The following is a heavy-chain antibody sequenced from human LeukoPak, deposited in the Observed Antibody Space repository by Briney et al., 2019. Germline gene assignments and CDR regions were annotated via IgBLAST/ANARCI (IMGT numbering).Heavy chain of an antibody. Sequence: PGGSLRLSCAASGFSFSSYEMNWVRQAPGKGLEWVSYISSSGSIMYSADSVKGRFTISRDNSKNTLYLQVNTLSADDTATYYCAKPVSGGLAVTADWFHPWGQGTLVVVSS. J-gene: IGHJ5*01. CDR2: ISSSGSIM. CDR3: AKPVSGGLAVTADWFHP. CDR1: GFSFSSYE. D-gene: IGHD6-19*01. V-gene: IGHV3-48*03.